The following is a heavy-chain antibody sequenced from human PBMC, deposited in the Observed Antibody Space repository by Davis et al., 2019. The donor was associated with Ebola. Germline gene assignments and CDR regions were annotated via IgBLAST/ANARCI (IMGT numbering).Heavy chain of an antibody. D-gene: IGHD6-13*01. J-gene: IGHJ4*02. V-gene: IGHV3-23*01. CDR3: AKGGPSVYSSSFT. CDR2: ISGSGDST. Sequence: GGSLRLSCAASEFTFSTYAMSWVRQAPGKGLEWVSGISGSGDSTYYADYLKGRFTISRDNSKNTLHLQMNSLRAEDKAVYYCAKGGPSVYSSSFTWGQGTLVTVSS. CDR1: EFTFSTYA.